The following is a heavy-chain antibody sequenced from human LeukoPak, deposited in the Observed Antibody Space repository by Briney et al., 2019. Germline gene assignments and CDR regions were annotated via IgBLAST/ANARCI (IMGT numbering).Heavy chain of an antibody. CDR1: GFTFSSYA. CDR2: ISGSGGST. Sequence: GGSLRLSCAASGFTFSSYAMSWVRQAPGKGLEWVSAISGSGGSTYYADSVKGRFTISRDNAKNSLYLQMSSLRAEDTADYCAELGITMIGGVWGKGTTVTISS. J-gene: IGHJ6*04. D-gene: IGHD3-10*02. CDR3: AELGITMIGGV. V-gene: IGHV3-23*01.